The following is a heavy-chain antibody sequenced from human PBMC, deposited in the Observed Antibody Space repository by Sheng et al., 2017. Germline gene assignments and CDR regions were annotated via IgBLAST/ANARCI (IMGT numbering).Heavy chain of an antibody. CDR1: GFTFSSYG. CDR2: ISGSGGST. Sequence: EVQLVESGGGRWYSLGGPVRLSCAASGFTFSSYGMSWVRQAPGKGLEWVSAISGSGGSTYYADSVKGRFTISRDNSKNTLYLQMNSLRAEDTAVYYCAKGGSRGGLSAFDIWGQGTMVTVSS. J-gene: IGHJ3*02. V-gene: IGHV3-23*04. CDR3: AKGGSRGGLSAFDI. D-gene: IGHD1-26*01.